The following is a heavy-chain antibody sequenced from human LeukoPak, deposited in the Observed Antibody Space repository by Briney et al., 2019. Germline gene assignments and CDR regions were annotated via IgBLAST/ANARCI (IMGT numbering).Heavy chain of an antibody. CDR2: ISGTGRTA. V-gene: IGHV3-23*01. CDR3: AKDLTTVTPRNGMDV. D-gene: IGHD4-17*01. CDR1: GFTFSSYV. Sequence: GGSLRLSCTASGFTFSSYVMSWVRQAPGKGLEWVSAISGTGRTAYYTDSVKGRFTISRDNSKSTIYLQMNSLRAEDTAVYYCAKDLTTVTPRNGMDVWGQGTTVTVSS. J-gene: IGHJ6*02.